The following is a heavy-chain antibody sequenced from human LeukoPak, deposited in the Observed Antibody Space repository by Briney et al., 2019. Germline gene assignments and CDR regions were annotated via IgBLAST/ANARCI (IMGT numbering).Heavy chain of an antibody. CDR2: IFYSGNT. CDR1: GGSIGRSSRY. V-gene: IGHV4-39*07. Sequence: SETLSLTCTVSGGSIGRSSRYWGWIRQPPGKGLEWIGSIFYSGNTYDNPSLKSRVTISVDTSKNQFSLKLSSVTAADTAVYYCAREGAVVTPDAFDIWGQGTMVTVSS. D-gene: IGHD4-23*01. CDR3: AREGAVVTPDAFDI. J-gene: IGHJ3*02.